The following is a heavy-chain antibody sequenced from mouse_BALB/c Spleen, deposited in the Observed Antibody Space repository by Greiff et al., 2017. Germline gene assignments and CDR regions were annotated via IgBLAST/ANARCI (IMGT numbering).Heavy chain of an antibody. CDR3: ARSHYYYGSSYGSDY. CDR1: GYTFTDYN. CDR2: IYPYNGGT. V-gene: IGHV1S29*02. D-gene: IGHD1-1*01. J-gene: IGHJ2*01. Sequence: EVQLQESGPELVKPGASVKISCKASGYTFTDYNMHWVKQSHGKSLEWIGYIYPYNGGTGYNQKFKSKATLTVDNSSSTAYMELRSLTSEDSAVYYCARSHYYYGSSYGSDYWGQGTTLTVSS.